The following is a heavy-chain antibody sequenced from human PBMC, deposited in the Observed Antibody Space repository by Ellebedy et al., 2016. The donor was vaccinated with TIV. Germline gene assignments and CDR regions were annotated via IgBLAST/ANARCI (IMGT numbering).Heavy chain of an antibody. CDR3: AMGATLEYYFDY. V-gene: IGHV1-2*02. D-gene: IGHD1-26*01. Sequence: ASVKVSXXASGYTFTGYYMHWVRQAPGQGLEWMGWINPNSGGTNYAQKFQGRVTMTRDTSISTAYMELSRLRSDDTAVYYCAMGATLEYYFDYWGQGTLVTVSS. CDR1: GYTFTGYY. CDR2: INPNSGGT. J-gene: IGHJ4*02.